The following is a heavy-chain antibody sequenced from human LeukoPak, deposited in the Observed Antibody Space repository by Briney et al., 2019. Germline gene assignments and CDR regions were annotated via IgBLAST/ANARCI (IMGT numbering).Heavy chain of an antibody. Sequence: GGSLRLSCVASGLTFSTYMSWVRQAPGKGLEWVSSISSSSGYIYYADSMKGRFTISRDNDKNSLYLQMNSLRAEDTAVYYCAREQSYYGSGSYYNVLDYWGQGTLVTVSS. CDR1: GLTFSTY. CDR3: AREQSYYGSGSYYNVLDY. CDR2: ISSSSGYI. V-gene: IGHV3-21*01. J-gene: IGHJ4*02. D-gene: IGHD3-10*01.